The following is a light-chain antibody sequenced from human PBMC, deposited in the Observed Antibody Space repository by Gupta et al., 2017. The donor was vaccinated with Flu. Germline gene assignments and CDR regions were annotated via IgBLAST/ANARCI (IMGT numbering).Light chain of an antibody. Sequence: VKLTCTLSSGHSSYAIAWHQQQPEKGPRYLMKLNSDGSHSKGDGIPDRFSGSSSGAERYLTISSLQSEDEADYYCQTWGTGPWVVGGGTKLTVL. J-gene: IGLJ3*02. CDR1: SGHSSYA. CDR3: QTWGTGPWV. CDR2: LNSDGSH. V-gene: IGLV4-69*01.